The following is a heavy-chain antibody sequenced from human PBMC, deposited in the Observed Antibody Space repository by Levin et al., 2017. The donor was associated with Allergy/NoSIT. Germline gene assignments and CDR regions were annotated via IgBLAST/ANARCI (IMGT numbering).Heavy chain of an antibody. V-gene: IGHV3-11*05. CDR2: ISSSSSYT. Sequence: GESLKISCAASGFTFSDYYMSWIRQAPGKGLEWVSYISSSSSYTNYADSVKGRFTISRDNAKNSLYLQMNSLRAEDTAVYYCARVWYQLLVRYWFDPWGQGTLVTVSS. CDR1: GFTFSDYY. D-gene: IGHD2-2*01. J-gene: IGHJ5*02. CDR3: ARVWYQLLVRYWFDP.